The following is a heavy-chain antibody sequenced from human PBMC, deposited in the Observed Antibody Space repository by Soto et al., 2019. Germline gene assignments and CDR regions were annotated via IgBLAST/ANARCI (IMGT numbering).Heavy chain of an antibody. CDR2: IYWDDDK. D-gene: IGHD3-3*01. CDR1: GFSLTTSGVG. CDR3: AHRILRTVFGLVTTTAIYFDF. V-gene: IGHV2-5*02. Sequence: QITLNESGPTVVNPAETLTLTCTFSGFSLTTSGVGVGWIRQSPGKAPEWLALIYWDDDKRYSASLKSRLTNTKDTSKNQVVLTMASVDPADTATYYCAHRILRTVFGLVTTTAIYFDFWGQGTPVVVSS. J-gene: IGHJ4*02.